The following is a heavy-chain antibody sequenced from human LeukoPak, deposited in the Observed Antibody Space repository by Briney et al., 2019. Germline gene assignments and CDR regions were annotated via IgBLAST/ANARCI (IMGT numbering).Heavy chain of an antibody. CDR2: INHSGST. CDR3: ARESNGDYGFWSGYQLNWFDP. Sequence: SETLSLTCAVYGGSFSGYYWSWIRQPPGKGLEWIGEINHSGSTNYNPSLKSRVTISVDTSKNQFSLKLSSVTAADTAVYYCARESNGDYGFWSGYQLNWFDPWGQGTLVTVSS. V-gene: IGHV4-34*01. J-gene: IGHJ5*02. D-gene: IGHD3-3*01. CDR1: GGSFSGYY.